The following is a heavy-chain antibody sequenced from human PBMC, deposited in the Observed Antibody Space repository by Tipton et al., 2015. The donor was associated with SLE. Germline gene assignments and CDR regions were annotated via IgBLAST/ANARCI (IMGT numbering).Heavy chain of an antibody. D-gene: IGHD5-18*01. Sequence: GLVKPSETLSLTCTVSGGSISSHYWSWIRQPPGKGLEWIGYIYYSGSTNYNPSLKSRVTISVDTSKNQFSLKLSSVTAADTAVYYCASAIGYSYGYGALDYWGQGTLVTVSS. J-gene: IGHJ4*02. CDR3: ASAIGYSYGYGALDY. CDR2: IYYSGST. CDR1: GGSISSHY. V-gene: IGHV4-59*11.